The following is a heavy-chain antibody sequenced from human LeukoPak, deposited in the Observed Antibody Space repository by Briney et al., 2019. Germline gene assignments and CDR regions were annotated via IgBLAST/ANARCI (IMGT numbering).Heavy chain of an antibody. V-gene: IGHV1-18*01. Sequence: ASVKVSCKASGYTFTNYDITWVRQAPGQGLEWMGWLSVYNGNTNYAQKFQGRVTITADESTSTAYMELSSLRSEDTAVYYCVTMVRGGTDAFDIWGQGTMVTVSS. CDR2: LSVYNGNT. D-gene: IGHD3-10*01. CDR3: VTMVRGGTDAFDI. J-gene: IGHJ3*02. CDR1: GYTFTNYD.